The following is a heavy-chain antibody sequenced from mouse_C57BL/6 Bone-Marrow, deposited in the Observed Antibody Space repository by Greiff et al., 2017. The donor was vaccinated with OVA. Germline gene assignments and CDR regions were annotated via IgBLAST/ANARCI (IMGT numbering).Heavy chain of an antibody. D-gene: IGHD2-3*01. J-gene: IGHJ3*01. CDR3: ARLMVTWFAY. V-gene: IGHV5-2*03. CDR1: EYEFPSHD. CDR2: INRDGGST. Sequence: EVKVEESGGGLVQPGESLKLSCESNEYEFPSHDMSWVRKTPEKRLELVAAINRDGGSTYYPDTMERRFIISRDNTKKTLYLQMSSLRSEDTALYDCARLMVTWFAYWGQGTLVTVSA.